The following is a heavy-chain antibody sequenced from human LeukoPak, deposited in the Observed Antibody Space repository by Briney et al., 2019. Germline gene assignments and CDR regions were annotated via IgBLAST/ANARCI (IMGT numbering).Heavy chain of an antibody. Sequence: SETLSLTCTVSGGSISIYSWNWIRQPAGKGLEWIGRIYTSGSTNYNPSLKSRVTISVDTSKNQFSLKLSSVTAADTAVYYCARVSYSSGWYDDYFDYWGQGTLVTVSS. CDR3: ARVSYSSGWYDDYFDY. V-gene: IGHV4-4*07. D-gene: IGHD6-19*01. CDR2: IYTSGST. CDR1: GGSISIYS. J-gene: IGHJ4*02.